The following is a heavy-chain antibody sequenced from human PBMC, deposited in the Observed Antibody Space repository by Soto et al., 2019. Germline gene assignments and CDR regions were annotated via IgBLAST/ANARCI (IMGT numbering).Heavy chain of an antibody. D-gene: IGHD3-3*01. Sequence: QLQLQESGPGLVKPSETLSLTCTVSGGSISSSSYYWGWIRQPPGKGLEGIGSIYYSGSTYYNPSLKSRVTISVDTSKNQFSLKLSYVTAADTAVYYCANIYYDFWSGYYFDYWGQGTLVTVSS. CDR3: ANIYYDFWSGYYFDY. V-gene: IGHV4-39*01. CDR1: GGSISSSSYY. J-gene: IGHJ4*02. CDR2: IYYSGST.